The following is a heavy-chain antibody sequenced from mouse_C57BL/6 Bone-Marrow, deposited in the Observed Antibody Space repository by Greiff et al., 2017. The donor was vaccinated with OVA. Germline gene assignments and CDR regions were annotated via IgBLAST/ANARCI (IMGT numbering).Heavy chain of an antibody. D-gene: IGHD2-2*01. V-gene: IGHV1-69*01. CDR1: GYTFTSYW. CDR2: IDPSDSYT. J-gene: IGHJ4*01. CDR3: ARSPYGYDDAMDY. Sequence: QVQLQQPGAELVMPGASVKLSCKASGYTFTSYWMHWVKQRPGQDLEWIGEIDPSDSYTNYNQKFKGKSTLTVDKSSSTAYMQLSSLTSEDSAVYYCARSPYGYDDAMDYWGQGTSVTVSS.